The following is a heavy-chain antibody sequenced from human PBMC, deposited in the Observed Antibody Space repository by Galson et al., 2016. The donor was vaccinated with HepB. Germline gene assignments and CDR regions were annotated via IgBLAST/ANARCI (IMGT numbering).Heavy chain of an antibody. Sequence: ETLSLTCAVYGGSFSGYYWSWIRQPPGKGLEWIGEINHSGSTNYNPSLKSRVTISVDTSKNQFSLKLSSVTAADTAVYYGARGDNPEYGDYASAYYDLDVWGKGTTVTVSS. CDR2: INHSGST. V-gene: IGHV4-34*01. D-gene: IGHD4-17*01. CDR1: GGSFSGYY. CDR3: ARGDNPEYGDYASAYYDLDV. J-gene: IGHJ6*03.